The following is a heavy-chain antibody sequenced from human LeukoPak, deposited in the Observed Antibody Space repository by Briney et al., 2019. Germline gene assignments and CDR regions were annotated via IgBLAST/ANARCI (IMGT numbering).Heavy chain of an antibody. Sequence: KPSETLSLTCAVYGGSFSGYYWSWIRQPPGKGLEWIGEINHSGSTNYNPSLKSRVTISVDTSKNQFSLKPSSVTAADTAVYYCARYSSSQYYFDYWGQGTLVTVSS. J-gene: IGHJ4*02. V-gene: IGHV4-34*01. D-gene: IGHD6-6*01. CDR1: GGSFSGYY. CDR2: INHSGST. CDR3: ARYSSSQYYFDY.